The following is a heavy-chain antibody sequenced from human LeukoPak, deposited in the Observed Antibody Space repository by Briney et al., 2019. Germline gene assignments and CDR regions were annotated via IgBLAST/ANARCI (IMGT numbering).Heavy chain of an antibody. Sequence: CVFFGFPFSRYEMNWARTAAGKGLEWISYLSWSGSIMYYADSVKGRFTISRDNAKNSLYLQMNRLRAEDTAVYYCAREIRITVSYWFDPWGQGTLVTVSS. CDR2: LSWSGSIM. V-gene: IGHV3-48*03. J-gene: IGHJ5*02. CDR1: GFPFSRYE. D-gene: IGHD3-9*01. CDR3: AREIRITVSYWFDP.